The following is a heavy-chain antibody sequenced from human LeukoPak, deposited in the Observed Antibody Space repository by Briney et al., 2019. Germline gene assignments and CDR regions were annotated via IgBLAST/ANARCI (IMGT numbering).Heavy chain of an antibody. V-gene: IGHV3-11*04. CDR2: ISSSGSTI. Sequence: PGGSLRLSCAASGFTFSDYYMSWIRQAPGKGLEWVSYISSSGSTIYYADSVKGRFTISRDNSKNTLYLQMNSLRAEDTAVYYCARDHSSGDPSGYFDYWGQGTLVTVSS. CDR3: ARDHSSGDPSGYFDY. D-gene: IGHD3-10*01. J-gene: IGHJ4*02. CDR1: GFTFSDYY.